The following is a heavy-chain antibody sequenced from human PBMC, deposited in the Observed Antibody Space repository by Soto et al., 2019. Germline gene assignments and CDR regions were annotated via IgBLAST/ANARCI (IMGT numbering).Heavy chain of an antibody. CDR1: GFAFSDYY. V-gene: IGHV3-11*05. Sequence: QVQLVESGGGLVKPGGSLRLSCAASGFAFSDYYMSWIRQAPGKGLEWVSYISSSSSYTNYADSVKGRFTISRDNAKNSLYLQMNSLRAEDTAVYYCARVIGITSPDYWGQGTLVTVSS. J-gene: IGHJ4*02. CDR3: ARVIGITSPDY. D-gene: IGHD1-20*01. CDR2: ISSSSSYT.